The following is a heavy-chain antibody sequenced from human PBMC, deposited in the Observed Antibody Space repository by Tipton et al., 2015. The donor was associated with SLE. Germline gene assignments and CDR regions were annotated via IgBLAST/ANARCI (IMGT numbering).Heavy chain of an antibody. V-gene: IGHV3-53*05. J-gene: IGHJ4*02. CDR3: AGAVVPMLWRSFDY. CDR1: GFTVSSNY. CDR2: IYSGGST. D-gene: IGHD2-2*01. Sequence: SLRLSCAASGFTVSSNYMSWVRQAPGKGLEWVSVIYSGGSTYYADSVKGRFTISRDNSKNTLYLQMNSLRAEDTAVYYCAGAVVPMLWRSFDYWGQGTLVTVSS.